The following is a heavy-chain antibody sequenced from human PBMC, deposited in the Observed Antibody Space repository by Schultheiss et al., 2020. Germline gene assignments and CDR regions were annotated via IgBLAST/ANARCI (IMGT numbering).Heavy chain of an antibody. V-gene: IGHV2-70*01. CDR3: ARISSNRPYYYGMDV. D-gene: IGHD2-2*01. J-gene: IGHJ6*04. CDR2: IDWDDDK. Sequence: SGPTLVKPTQTLTLTCTFSGFSLSTPTMGVGWIRQPPGKALEWLALIDWDDDKYYSTSLKTRLTISKDTSKNQVVLTMTNMDPVDTATYYCARISSNRPYYYGMDVWGRGTTVT. CDR1: GFSLSTPTMG.